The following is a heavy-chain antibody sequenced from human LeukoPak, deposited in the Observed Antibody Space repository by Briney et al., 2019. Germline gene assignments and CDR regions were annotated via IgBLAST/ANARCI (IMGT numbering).Heavy chain of an antibody. V-gene: IGHV5-51*01. Sequence: GESLKISRQGSGYTFANYWIGWVRQMPGKGLEWMRIIYPGDSDTRYSPSFQGQVTISADKSISTAYLQWSSLKASDTAVYYCARREGGWYLDYWGQGTLVTVSS. D-gene: IGHD6-19*01. CDR2: IYPGDSDT. CDR1: GYTFANYW. CDR3: ARREGGWYLDY. J-gene: IGHJ4*02.